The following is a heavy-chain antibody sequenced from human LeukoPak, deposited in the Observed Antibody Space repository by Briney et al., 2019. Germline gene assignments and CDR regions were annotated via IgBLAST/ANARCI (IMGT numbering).Heavy chain of an antibody. CDR1: GFTFDDYA. CDR2: ISWNSGSI. V-gene: IGHV3-9*01. J-gene: IGHJ6*03. Sequence: GGSLRLSCAASGFTFDDYAMHWVRQAPGKGLEWVSGISWNSGSIGYPDSVKGRFTISRDNAKNSLYLQMNSLRAEDTALYYCAKGPATPYYYYMDVWGKGTTVTVSS. D-gene: IGHD5-24*01. CDR3: AKGPATPYYYYMDV.